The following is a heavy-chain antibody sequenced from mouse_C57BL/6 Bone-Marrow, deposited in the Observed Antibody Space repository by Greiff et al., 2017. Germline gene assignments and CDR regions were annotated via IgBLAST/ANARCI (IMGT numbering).Heavy chain of an antibody. CDR3: YYGSSYAMDY. J-gene: IGHJ4*01. CDR1: GYTFTSYW. Sequence: VHLVESGDELAKPGASVKMSCKASGYTFTSYWMHWVKQRPGQGLEWIGYINPSTGYTKYNQKFKDKATLTADKSSSTAYMQLSSLTSEDAAVYYGYYGSSYAMDYWGQGTSVTVSS. CDR2: INPSTGYT. V-gene: IGHV1-7*01. D-gene: IGHD1-1*01.